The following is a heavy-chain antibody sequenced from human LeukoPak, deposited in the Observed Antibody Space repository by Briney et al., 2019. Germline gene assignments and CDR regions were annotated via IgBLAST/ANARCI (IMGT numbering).Heavy chain of an antibody. D-gene: IGHD2-21*02. Sequence: SETLSLTCTVSGGSISSHYWSWIRQPPGKGLEWIGYIYYSGSTNYNPSLKSRVTISVDTSKNQFSLKLSSVTAADTAVYYCARAYCGGDCSAQNFDYWGQGTLVTVSS. CDR1: GGSISSHY. CDR3: ARAYCGGDCSAQNFDY. CDR2: IYYSGST. J-gene: IGHJ4*02. V-gene: IGHV4-59*11.